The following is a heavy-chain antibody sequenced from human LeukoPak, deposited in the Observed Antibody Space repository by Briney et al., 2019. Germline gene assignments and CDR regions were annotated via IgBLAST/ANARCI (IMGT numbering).Heavy chain of an antibody. Sequence: ASVKVSCKASGYTFTSYTMHWVRQAPGQRLKWMGWINAGHGNTKYSQKFQARVTITRDTSASTAYMELRSLRSEDTAVYYCAKGAGFAEPLPDYWGQGTLVTVSS. CDR1: GYTFTSYT. CDR2: INAGHGNT. J-gene: IGHJ4*02. V-gene: IGHV1-3*01. CDR3: AKGAGFAEPLPDY. D-gene: IGHD1-14*01.